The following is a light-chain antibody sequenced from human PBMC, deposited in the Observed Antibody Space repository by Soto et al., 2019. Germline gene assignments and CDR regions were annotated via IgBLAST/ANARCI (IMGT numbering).Light chain of an antibody. J-gene: IGLJ3*02. CDR3: CSYVDHRKFV. CDR1: SSDVEANKL. CDR2: EDI. V-gene: IGLV2-23*01. Sequence: QSALTQPASVSGSPGQSITISCTGSSSDVEANKLVSWYQQHPGTAPRLLIYEDIRRPSGISSRLSGSKSGNTASLTISGLRAEDEAAYYCCSYVDHRKFVFGGGTKLTVL.